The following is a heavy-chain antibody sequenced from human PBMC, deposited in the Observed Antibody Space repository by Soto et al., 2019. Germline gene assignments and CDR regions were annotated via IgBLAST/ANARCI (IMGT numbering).Heavy chain of an antibody. D-gene: IGHD1-26*01. CDR3: AGSSDDGRDN. CDR2: ISSSSSFI. V-gene: IGHV3-21*01. CDR1: GFSPSDYS. Sequence: PGGCLRLSCAASGFSPSDYSMNWIRQAPGKGLEWVASISSSSSFIHYAESMKGRFTISRDNAKNSLYLQMNSLSAEDTAVYYCAGSSDDGRDNWGQGTLVTVSS. J-gene: IGHJ4*02.